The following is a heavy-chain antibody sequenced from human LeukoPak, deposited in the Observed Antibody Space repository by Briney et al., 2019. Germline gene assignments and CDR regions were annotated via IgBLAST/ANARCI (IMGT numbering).Heavy chain of an antibody. V-gene: IGHV1-8*01. CDR1: GYTFTSYD. J-gene: IGHJ6*02. D-gene: IGHD6-19*01. Sequence: ASVKLSCKASGYTFTSYDMNWVRQATGQGLEWVGWMNPNSGNTGYAQSFQGRVTMTRNTSKNTAYLQLNSLRAEDTAVYYCARRYSSGWYYYGMDVGGQGTTVTVSS. CDR3: ARRYSSGWYYYGMDV. CDR2: MNPNSGNT.